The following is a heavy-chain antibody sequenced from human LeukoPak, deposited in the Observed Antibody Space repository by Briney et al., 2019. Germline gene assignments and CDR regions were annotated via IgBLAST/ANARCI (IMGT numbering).Heavy chain of an antibody. CDR2: IYYSGST. CDR1: GGSISSYY. V-gene: IGHV4-59*01. J-gene: IGHJ6*02. Sequence: PSETLSLTCIVSGGSISSYYWSWIRQPPGKGLEWIGYIYYSGSTNYNPSLKSRVTISVDTSKNQFSLKLSSVTAADTAVYYCARGAVLRYFDWLPPDVWGQGTTVTVSS. CDR3: ARGAVLRYFDWLPPDV. D-gene: IGHD3-9*01.